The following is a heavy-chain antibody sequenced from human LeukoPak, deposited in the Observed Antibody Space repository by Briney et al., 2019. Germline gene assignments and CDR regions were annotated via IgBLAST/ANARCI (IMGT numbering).Heavy chain of an antibody. CDR1: GFTFSSYG. V-gene: IGHV3-48*01. D-gene: IGHD3-10*01. Sequence: QPGGSLRLSCAASGFTFSSYGMHWVRQAPGKGLEWVSYISSSSSTIYYADSVKGRFTISRDNAKNSLYLQMNSLRAEDTAVYYCARDRGNRDWGQGTLVTVSS. J-gene: IGHJ4*02. CDR2: ISSSSSTI. CDR3: ARDRGNRD.